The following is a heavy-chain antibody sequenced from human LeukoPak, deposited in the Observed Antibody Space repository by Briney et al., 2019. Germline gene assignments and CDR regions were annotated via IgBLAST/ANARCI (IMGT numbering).Heavy chain of an antibody. CDR1: GGSISSYY. CDR3: ARGGLQYYYYYYMDV. J-gene: IGHJ6*03. CDR2: IYYSGST. Sequence: SETLSLTCTVSGGSISSYYWSWIRQPPGKGLEWIGYIYYSGSTNYNPSLKSRVTTSVDTSKNQFSLKLSSVTAADTAVYYCARGGLQYYYYYYMDVWGKGTTVTVSS. D-gene: IGHD5-24*01. V-gene: IGHV4-59*01.